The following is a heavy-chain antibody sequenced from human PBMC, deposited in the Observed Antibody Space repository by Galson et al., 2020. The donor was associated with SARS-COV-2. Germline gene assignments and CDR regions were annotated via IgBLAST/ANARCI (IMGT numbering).Heavy chain of an antibody. CDR1: GGSISRSSYY. J-gene: IGHJ5*02. CDR3: ARRDSSSSWFDP. CDR2: IYYSGST. Sequence: SETLSLTCSVSGGSISRSSYYWGWIRQPPGKGLEWIGSIYYSGSTYYNPSLKSRVTIWVDTSTNQFSLNLSSVTAADTAVYYCARRDSSSSWFDPWGQGTLVTVSS. D-gene: IGHD3-22*01. V-gene: IGHV4-39*01.